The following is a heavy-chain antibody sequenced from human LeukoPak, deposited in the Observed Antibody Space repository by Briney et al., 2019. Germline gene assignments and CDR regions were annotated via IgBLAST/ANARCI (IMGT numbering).Heavy chain of an antibody. D-gene: IGHD1-7*01. CDR2: IIPIFGTA. CDR3: ASPPELELRGDDAFDI. J-gene: IGHJ3*02. Sequence: EASVKVSCKASGGTFSSYAISWVRQAPGQGLEWMGGIIPIFGTANYAQKFQGRVTITTDESTSTAYMELSSLRSEDTAVYYCASPPELELRGDDAFDIWGQGTMVTVSS. CDR1: GGTFSSYA. V-gene: IGHV1-69*05.